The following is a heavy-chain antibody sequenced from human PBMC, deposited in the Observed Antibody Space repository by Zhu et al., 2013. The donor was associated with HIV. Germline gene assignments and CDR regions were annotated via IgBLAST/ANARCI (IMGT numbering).Heavy chain of an antibody. CDR3: ARVGGYGSGRQSRGIFGPPIQYFDY. J-gene: IGHJ4*02. CDR2: INPVYGTT. V-gene: IGHV1-69*01. Sequence: QVQLVQSGAEVKKPGSSVKVSCKASGGTFSSFGLSWVRQAPGQGLEWMGGINPVYGTTNYAQKFQGRVTITADESTSTAYMELSSLRSEDTAMYYCARVGGYGSGRQSRGIFGPPIQYFDYWGRGXLVTVSS. CDR1: GGTFSSFG. D-gene: IGHD3-10*01.